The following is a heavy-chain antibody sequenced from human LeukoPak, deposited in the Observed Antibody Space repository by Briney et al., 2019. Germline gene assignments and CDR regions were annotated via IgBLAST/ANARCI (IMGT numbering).Heavy chain of an antibody. J-gene: IGHJ4*02. Sequence: GGSLRLSCAASGFTFSSYAMSWARQAPGKGLEWVSGISSSGSGGNTYYADFVKGRFTISRDNAKNSLYLQMNSLRAEDTAVYYCARVDSSDQYFDYWGQGTLVAVSS. CDR3: ARVDSSDQYFDY. V-gene: IGHV3-23*01. CDR2: ISSSGSGGNT. CDR1: GFTFSSYA. D-gene: IGHD3-9*01.